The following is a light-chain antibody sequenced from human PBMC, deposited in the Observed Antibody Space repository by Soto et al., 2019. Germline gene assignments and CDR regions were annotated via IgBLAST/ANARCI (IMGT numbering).Light chain of an antibody. Sequence: LTQPPGTLSLSPGDRRTLSCSASQNLGTLYLAWFQQKSGQAPRLLIYSASRRATGIPDRFTGSGSGTDFTLTINRVEPEDFAVYFCQQYAGSPRTFGQGTKVDI. J-gene: IGKJ1*01. V-gene: IGKV3-20*01. CDR3: QQYAGSPRT. CDR2: SAS. CDR1: QNLGTLY.